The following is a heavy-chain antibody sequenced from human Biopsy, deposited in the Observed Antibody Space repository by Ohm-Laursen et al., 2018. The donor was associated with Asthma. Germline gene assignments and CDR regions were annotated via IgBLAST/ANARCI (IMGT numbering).Heavy chain of an antibody. CDR3: ARTYYDFWTGQVNDALAM. V-gene: IGHV1-3*01. J-gene: IGHJ3*02. CDR1: GYTFINYA. CDR2: LNAGNGNT. Sequence: ASVKASCKASGYTFINYAIHWVRQAPGQRLEWMGWLNAGNGNTKYSQKFQGRVTITRDTSASTAYMDLSSLRSEDTAVYYCARTYYDFWTGQVNDALAMWGQGTVVTVSS. D-gene: IGHD3-3*01.